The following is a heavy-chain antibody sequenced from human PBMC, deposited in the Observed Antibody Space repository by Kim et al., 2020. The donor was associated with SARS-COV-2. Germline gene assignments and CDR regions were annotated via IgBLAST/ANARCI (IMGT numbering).Heavy chain of an antibody. D-gene: IGHD6-13*01. Sequence: SVKVSCKASGGTFSSYAISWVRQAPGQGLEWMGGIIPIFGTANYAQKFQGRVTITADESTSTAYMELSSLRSEDTAVYYCARDPIAADALPKRFDPWGQGTLVTVSS. CDR2: IIPIFGTA. CDR1: GGTFSSYA. J-gene: IGHJ5*02. V-gene: IGHV1-69*13. CDR3: ARDPIAADALPKRFDP.